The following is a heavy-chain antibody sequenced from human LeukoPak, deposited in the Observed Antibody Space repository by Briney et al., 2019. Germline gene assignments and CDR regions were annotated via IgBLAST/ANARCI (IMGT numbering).Heavy chain of an antibody. CDR3: AKSPGGATLNYFDY. V-gene: IGHV3-23*01. J-gene: IGHJ4*02. D-gene: IGHD1-26*01. CDR1: GFTFSSYA. CDR2: ISGSGGST. Sequence: PGGSLRLSCAASGFTFSSYAMSWVRQAPGRGLEWVSAISGSGGSTYYADSVKGRFTISRDNSKNSLYLQMNSLRAEDTALYYCAKSPGGATLNYFDYWGQGTLVTVSS.